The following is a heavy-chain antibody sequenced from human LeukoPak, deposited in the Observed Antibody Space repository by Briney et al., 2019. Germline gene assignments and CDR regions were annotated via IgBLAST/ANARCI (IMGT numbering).Heavy chain of an antibody. CDR1: GFTFSSYE. CDR2: ISSSGSTI. V-gene: IGHV3-48*03. D-gene: IGHD3-22*01. Sequence: GGSLRLSCAASGFTFSSYEMNWVRQAPGKGLEWVSYISSSGSTIYYADSMKGRFTISRDNAKNSLYLQMNSLRAEDTAVYYCASSVDYYDSSASPVGWGQGTLVTVSS. J-gene: IGHJ4*02. CDR3: ASSVDYYDSSASPVG.